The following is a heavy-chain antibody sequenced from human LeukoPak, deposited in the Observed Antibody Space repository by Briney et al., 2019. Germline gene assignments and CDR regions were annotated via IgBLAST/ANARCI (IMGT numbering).Heavy chain of an antibody. CDR2: INHSGGT. J-gene: IGHJ6*03. CDR1: GGSFSDYS. D-gene: IGHD3-3*01. V-gene: IGHV4-34*01. CDR3: ARGFIQNFWSGYHYYYYYMDV. Sequence: RTSETLSLTCAVYGGSFSDYSWSWIRQPPGKGLEWIGEINHSGGTNNNPSLKSRVTISVDASKNQFSLKLSSVTAADTAVYYCARGFIQNFWSGYHYYYYYMDVWGKGTTVTVSS.